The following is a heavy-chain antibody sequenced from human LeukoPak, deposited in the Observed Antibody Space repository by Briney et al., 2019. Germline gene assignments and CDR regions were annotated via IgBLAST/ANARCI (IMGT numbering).Heavy chain of an antibody. CDR2: IYYSGST. Sequence: SETLSLTCTVSDGSISSSSYYWGWIRQPPGKGLEWIGNIYYSGSTYYNPSLKSRVTISVDTSKNQFSLKLSSVTAADTAVYYCARGDYYYDLNYYFDYWGQGTLVTVSS. D-gene: IGHD3-22*01. J-gene: IGHJ4*02. CDR3: ARGDYYYDLNYYFDY. CDR1: DGSISSSSYY. V-gene: IGHV4-39*01.